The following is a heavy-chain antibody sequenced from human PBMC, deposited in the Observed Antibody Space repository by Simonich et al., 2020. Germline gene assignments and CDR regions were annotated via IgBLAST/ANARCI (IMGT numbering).Heavy chain of an antibody. D-gene: IGHD7-27*01. CDR1: GVTFSSYW. Sequence: EVQLVESGGGLVQPGGSLRLSCAASGVTFSSYWMRWVRQAPGKGLEWLAKIKQAGSEKYYVDPAKGRFTISRDNTKNSLYRQMNSLRDEDTAVYYCARDGLGTAYYYYMDVWGKGTTVTVSS. V-gene: IGHV3-7*01. CDR2: IKQAGSEK. J-gene: IGHJ6*03. CDR3: ARDGLGTAYYYYMDV.